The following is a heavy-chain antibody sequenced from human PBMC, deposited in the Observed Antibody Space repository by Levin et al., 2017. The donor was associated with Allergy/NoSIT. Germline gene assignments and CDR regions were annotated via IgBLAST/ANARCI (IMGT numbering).Heavy chain of an antibody. V-gene: IGHV3-23*01. CDR2: ISGSGGST. J-gene: IGHJ6*02. Sequence: PGGSLRLSCAASGFTFSSYAMSWVRQAPGKGLEWVSAISGSGGSTYYADSVKGRFTISRDNSKNTLYLQMNSLRAEDTAVYYCAKDSASSGFPGYYGMDVWGQGTTVTVSS. CDR3: AKDSASSGFPGYYGMDV. CDR1: GFTFSSYA. D-gene: IGHD3-22*01.